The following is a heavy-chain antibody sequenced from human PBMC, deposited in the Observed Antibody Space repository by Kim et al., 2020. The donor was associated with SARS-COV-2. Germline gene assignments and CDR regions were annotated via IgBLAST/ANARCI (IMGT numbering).Heavy chain of an antibody. J-gene: IGHJ3*02. Sequence: SVKVSCKASGGTFSSYAISWVRQAPGQGLEWMGGIIPIFGTANYAQKFQGRVTITADESTSTAYMELSSLRSEDTAVYYCARVVPVVTPLVGAAFDIWGQGTMVTVSS. D-gene: IGHD2-8*02. V-gene: IGHV1-69*13. CDR3: ARVVPVVTPLVGAAFDI. CDR1: GGTFSSYA. CDR2: IIPIFGTA.